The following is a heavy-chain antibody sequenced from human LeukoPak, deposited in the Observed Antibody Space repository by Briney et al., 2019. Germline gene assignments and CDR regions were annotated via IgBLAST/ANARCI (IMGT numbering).Heavy chain of an antibody. J-gene: IGHJ3*02. CDR2: INAGNGNT. Sequence: GASVKVSCKASGYTFTSYAMHWVRQAPGQRLEWMGWINAGNGNTKYSQKFQGRVTITRDTSASTAYMELSSLRSEDTAVYYCARVSGPGHYYDSSGYYPTDAFDIWGQGTMVTVSS. D-gene: IGHD3-22*01. CDR1: GYTFTSYA. V-gene: IGHV1-3*01. CDR3: ARVSGPGHYYDSSGYYPTDAFDI.